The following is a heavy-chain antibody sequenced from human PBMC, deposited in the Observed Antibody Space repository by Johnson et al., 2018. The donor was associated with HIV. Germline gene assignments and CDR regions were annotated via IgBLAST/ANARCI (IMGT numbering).Heavy chain of an antibody. CDR2: ISYDGSNK. J-gene: IGHJ3*02. V-gene: IGHV3-30*04. D-gene: IGHD3-22*01. CDR1: GLTFSKYA. Sequence: QVQLVESGGGLVQPGGSLRLSCAASGLTFSKYAMNWVRQAPGKGLEWVAVISYDGSNKYYADSVKGRFTISRDNSKNTLYLQMNSLRAEDTAVYYCARGLITMIVVVTFDAFDIWGQGTMVTVSS. CDR3: ARGLITMIVVVTFDAFDI.